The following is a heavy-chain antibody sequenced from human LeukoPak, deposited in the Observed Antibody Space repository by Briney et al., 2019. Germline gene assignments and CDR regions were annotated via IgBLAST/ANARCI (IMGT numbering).Heavy chain of an antibody. V-gene: IGHV3-7*01. CDR2: IKKDGSEK. J-gene: IGHJ4*02. D-gene: IGHD5-18*01. Sequence: GGSLRLSCAASGFTFSSYGVSWVRQAPGKGLEWVANIKKDGSEKYYVDSVKGRFTISRDNAKTSLYLQMNSLRAEDTAIYYCARHLSGVTGYTYGRGIDYWGQGTLVTVSS. CDR1: GFTFSSYG. CDR3: ARHLSGVTGYTYGRGIDY.